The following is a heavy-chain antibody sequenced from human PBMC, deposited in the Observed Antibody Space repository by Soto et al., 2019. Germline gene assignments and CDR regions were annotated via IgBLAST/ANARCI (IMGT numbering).Heavy chain of an antibody. CDR1: GASISSYY. CDR2: IYNSGNT. J-gene: IGHJ5*02. V-gene: IGHV4-59*01. D-gene: IGHD3-3*01. Sequence: PSETLSLTCTVSGASISSYYWSWIRQPPGKGLEWIGYIYNSGNTNYNPSLKSRVTISVDTSKNQFSLNLSSVTAADTAVYYCAMGECGVRRGYVTNARPWGQG. CDR3: AMGECGVRRGYVTNARP.